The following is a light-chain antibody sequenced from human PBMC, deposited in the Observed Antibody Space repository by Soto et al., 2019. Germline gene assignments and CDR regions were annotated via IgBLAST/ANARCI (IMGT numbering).Light chain of an antibody. V-gene: IGKV1-39*01. CDR1: QSISSY. J-gene: IGKJ2*01. CDR3: QQSYSTPPYT. Sequence: DIQMTQSPSSLSASVGSRVTFTCLASQSISSYLNWYQQKPGKAPNLLIYAASNLQGGVPSRFSGSGSGTEFTLTISSLQPEDFATYYCQQSYSTPPYTFGQGTKVDIK. CDR2: AAS.